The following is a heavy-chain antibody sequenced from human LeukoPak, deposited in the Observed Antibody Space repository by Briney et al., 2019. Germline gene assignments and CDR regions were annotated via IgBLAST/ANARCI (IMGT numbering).Heavy chain of an antibody. V-gene: IGHV3-20*04. D-gene: IGHD6-19*01. Sequence: GGSLRLSCAASGFTFDVYGMSWVRQAPGKGLEWVSGINWNGGSTGYADSVKGRFTISRDNAKNSLYLQMNSLRAEDTALYYCARVKSGSGWYDAFDIWGQGTMVTVSS. CDR2: INWNGGST. CDR1: GFTFDVYG. J-gene: IGHJ3*02. CDR3: ARVKSGSGWYDAFDI.